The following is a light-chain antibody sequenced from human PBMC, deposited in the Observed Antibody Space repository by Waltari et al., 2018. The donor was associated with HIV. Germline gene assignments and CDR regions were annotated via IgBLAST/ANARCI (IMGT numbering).Light chain of an antibody. V-gene: IGLV3-16*01. CDR1: ALPKKY. CDR2: KDK. CDR3: LSADSSGTYWV. Sequence: SYELTQPPSVSVSQGQTARTPCPGKALPKKYVSSYPHKPGQAPVLVIYKDKERPSGIPERFSGSSSGTMVTLTISGVQAEDEADYYCLSADSSGTYWVFGGGTEVTVL. J-gene: IGLJ3*02.